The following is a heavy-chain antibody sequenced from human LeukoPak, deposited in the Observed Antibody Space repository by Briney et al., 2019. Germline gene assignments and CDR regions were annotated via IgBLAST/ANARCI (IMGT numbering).Heavy chain of an antibody. Sequence: GESLKISCKGSGYSFTNYWIGWVRQMPGKGLEWMGIIYPGDSDTRYSPSFQGQVTISADKSISTAYLQWSSLKASDTAMYYCARRFYYDSSGYSYYFDYWGQGTLVTVSS. D-gene: IGHD3-22*01. J-gene: IGHJ4*02. V-gene: IGHV5-51*01. CDR1: GYSFTNYW. CDR2: IYPGDSDT. CDR3: ARRFYYDSSGYSYYFDY.